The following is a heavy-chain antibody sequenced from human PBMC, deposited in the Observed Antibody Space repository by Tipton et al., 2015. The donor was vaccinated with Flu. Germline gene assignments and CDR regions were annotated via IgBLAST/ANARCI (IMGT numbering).Heavy chain of an antibody. D-gene: IGHD6-13*01. J-gene: IGHJ3*01. CDR2: IKQDGSKK. CDR1: GFTFSSYW. V-gene: IGHV3-7*03. Sequence: LRLSCAASGFTFSSYWMTWVRQAPGKGLEWVANIKQDGSKKYYVDSVKGRFTISRDNAQKSLSLQMNSLRAEDTALYYCVRAVGGAAALWGQGTMVTVSS. CDR3: VRAVGGAAAL.